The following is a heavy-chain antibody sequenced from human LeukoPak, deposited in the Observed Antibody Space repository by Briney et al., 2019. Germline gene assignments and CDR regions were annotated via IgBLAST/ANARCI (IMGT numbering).Heavy chain of an antibody. J-gene: IGHJ6*03. CDR2: ISAYNGNT. V-gene: IGHV1-18*01. D-gene: IGHD2-15*01. CDR3: ARGKGYCSGGSCYYYYHYMDV. Sequence: ASVKVSCKASGYTFTSYGISWVRQAPGQGLEWMGWISAYNGNTNYAQKLQGRVTMTTDTSTSTAYMELRSLRSDDTAVYYCARGKGYCSGGSCYYYYHYMDVWGKGTTVTISS. CDR1: GYTFTSYG.